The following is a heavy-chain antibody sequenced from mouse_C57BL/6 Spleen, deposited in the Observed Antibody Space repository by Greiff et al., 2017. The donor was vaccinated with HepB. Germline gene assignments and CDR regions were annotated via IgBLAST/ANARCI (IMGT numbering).Heavy chain of an antibody. V-gene: IGHV1-18*01. CDR3: ARWVYDYDGAWFAY. Sequence: EVQLQQSGPELVKPGASVKIPCKASGYTFTDYNMDWVKQSHGKSLEWIGDINPNNGGTIYNQKFKGKATLTVDKSSSTAYMELRSLTSEDTAVYYCARWVYDYDGAWFAYWGQGTLVTVSA. D-gene: IGHD2-4*01. CDR2: INPNNGGT. CDR1: GYTFTDYN. J-gene: IGHJ3*01.